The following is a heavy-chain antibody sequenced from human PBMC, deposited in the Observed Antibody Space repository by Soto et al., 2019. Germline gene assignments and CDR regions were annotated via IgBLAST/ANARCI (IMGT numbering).Heavy chain of an antibody. CDR2: ISYDGSNK. V-gene: IGHV3-30-3*01. CDR1: GFTFSSYA. J-gene: IGHJ4*02. Sequence: PGGSLRLSCAASGFTFSSYALHWVRQAPGKGLEWVAVISYDGSNKYYADSVKGRFTISRDNSKNTLYLQMNSLRAEDTAVYYCARDTPITMVRFDYWGQGT. D-gene: IGHD3-10*01. CDR3: ARDTPITMVRFDY.